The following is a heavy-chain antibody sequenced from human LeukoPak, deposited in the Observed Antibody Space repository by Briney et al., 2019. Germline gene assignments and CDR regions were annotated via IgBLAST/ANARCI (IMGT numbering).Heavy chain of an antibody. CDR2: LNPNSGGT. Sequence: GASVKVSCKPSGYTFTDYYMHWVRQAPGQGLEWMGSLNPNSGGTNYAQKFQGRVTMARDTSISTAYTELSRLRSDDTAVYYCARDYYDSSGYYSPLNYWGQGTLVTVSS. CDR1: GYTFTDYY. CDR3: ARDYYDSSGYYSPLNY. J-gene: IGHJ4*02. D-gene: IGHD3-22*01. V-gene: IGHV1-2*02.